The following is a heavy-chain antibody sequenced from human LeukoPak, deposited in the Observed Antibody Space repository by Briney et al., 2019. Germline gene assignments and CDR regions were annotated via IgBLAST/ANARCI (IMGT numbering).Heavy chain of an antibody. CDR3: ARRSVYVPFDY. D-gene: IGHD2-8*01. CDR2: INHSGST. Sequence: SETLSLTCAVYGGSFSGYYWSWIRQPPGKGLEWIGEINHSGSTNYNPSLKSRVTISVDTSKNQFSLKLSSVTAADTAVYYCARRSVYVPFDYWGQGTLVTVSS. CDR1: GGSFSGYY. V-gene: IGHV4-34*01. J-gene: IGHJ4*02.